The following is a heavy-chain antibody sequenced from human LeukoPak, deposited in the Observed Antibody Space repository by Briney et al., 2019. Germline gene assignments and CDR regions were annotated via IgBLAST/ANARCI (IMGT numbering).Heavy chain of an antibody. CDR1: GGSISSYY. V-gene: IGHV4-59*08. Sequence: SETLSLTCTVPGGSISSYYWSWIRQPPGKGLEWIGYIYYSGSTNYNPSLKSRVTISVDTSKNQFSLKLSSVTAADTAVYYCARLGGSGSYYYYYYYGMDVWGQGTTVTVSS. J-gene: IGHJ6*02. D-gene: IGHD3-10*01. CDR3: ARLGGSGSYYYYYYYGMDV. CDR2: IYYSGST.